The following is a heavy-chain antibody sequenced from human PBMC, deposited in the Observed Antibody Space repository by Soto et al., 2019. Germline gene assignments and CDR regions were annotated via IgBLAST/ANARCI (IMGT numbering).Heavy chain of an antibody. CDR3: CRGYCTSPSYHGGHRVLDV. Sequence: GGSLRLSCAASGFTFSDHYMDWVRQAPGKGLEWVGRTASKDESYTRGYASSVKGRFTVSRDDSKSTLCLQMNSLRTEDTAVYYCCRGYCTSPSYHGGHRVLDVRGQGTTVTVSS. J-gene: IGHJ6*02. V-gene: IGHV3-72*01. D-gene: IGHD2-2*01. CDR1: GFTFSDHY. CDR2: TASKDESYTR.